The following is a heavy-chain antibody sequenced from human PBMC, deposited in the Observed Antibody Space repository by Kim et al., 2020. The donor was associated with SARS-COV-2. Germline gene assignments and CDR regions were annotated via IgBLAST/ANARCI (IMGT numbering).Heavy chain of an antibody. V-gene: IGHV4-59*13. CDR3: ARDYYDSSGFFGYYYGMDV. J-gene: IGHJ6*02. CDR1: GGSISNYY. D-gene: IGHD3-22*01. Sequence: SETLSLTCTVSGGSISNYYWSWIRQPPGKGLEWIGYIYYSGSTNYNPSLKSRVTISLDRSKNQFSLKLSSATAADTAVYFCARDYYDSSGFFGYYYGMDVWRQGTTVTLSS. CDR2: IYYSGST.